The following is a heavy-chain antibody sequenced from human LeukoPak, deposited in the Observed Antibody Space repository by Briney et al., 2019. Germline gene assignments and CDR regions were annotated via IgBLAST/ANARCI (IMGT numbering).Heavy chain of an antibody. CDR3: AREIVVVPVAMTVDYGGNSYWFDP. Sequence: GGTLRLSCAASGFTFSTYAMSWVRQAPGKGLEWVANIKQDGSEKYYVDSVKGRFTISRDNAKNSLYLQMNSLRAEDTAVYYCAREIVVVPVAMTVDYGGNSYWFDPWGQGTLVTVSS. J-gene: IGHJ5*02. D-gene: IGHD2-2*01. V-gene: IGHV3-7*01. CDR2: IKQDGSEK. CDR1: GFTFSTYA.